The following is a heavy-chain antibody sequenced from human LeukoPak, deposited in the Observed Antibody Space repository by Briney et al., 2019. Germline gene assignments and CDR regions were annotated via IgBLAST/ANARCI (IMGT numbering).Heavy chain of an antibody. V-gene: IGHV4-59*01. CDR1: GGSISSYY. D-gene: IGHD6-19*01. CDR2: IYYSGST. J-gene: IGHJ4*02. CDR3: ASSVGAGTQIDY. Sequence: PSETLSLTCTVSGGSISSYYWSWIRQPPGQGLEWIGYIYYSGSTNYNPSLKIRVTISVDMSKNQFSLKLSSVAAADTAVYYCASSVGAGTQIDYWGQGTLVTVSS.